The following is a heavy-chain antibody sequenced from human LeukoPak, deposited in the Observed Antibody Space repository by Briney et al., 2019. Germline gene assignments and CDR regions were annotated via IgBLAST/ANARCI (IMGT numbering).Heavy chain of an antibody. CDR2: IEPDGSEK. CDR1: GFTFSETW. V-gene: IGHV3-7*01. Sequence: LVNSGGAWVQPGGSLRLSCAASGFTFSETWMNWVRQVPGKGLEWVGNIEPDGSEKYYLDSVEGRFTISRDNVRNSMYLHMNSLRGEDTAVYYCARQGVAGGAFDVWGQGTVVTVSS. CDR3: ARQGVAGGAFDV. J-gene: IGHJ3*01. D-gene: IGHD1-26*01.